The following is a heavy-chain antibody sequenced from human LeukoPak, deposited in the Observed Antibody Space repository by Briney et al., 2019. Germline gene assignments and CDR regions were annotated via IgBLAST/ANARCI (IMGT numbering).Heavy chain of an antibody. CDR2: ISADNGDT. Sequence: ASVKVSCKASGYIFTIYGINWVRQAPGQGLEWMGWISADNGDTNYAQKFQGRGNMTTDTSTSTVYMELRSLRSDDTALYYCARGGTPTTTFGGYWGQGTMVTVSS. CDR3: ARGGTPTTTFGGY. J-gene: IGHJ4*02. CDR1: GYIFTIYG. V-gene: IGHV1-18*01. D-gene: IGHD3-16*01.